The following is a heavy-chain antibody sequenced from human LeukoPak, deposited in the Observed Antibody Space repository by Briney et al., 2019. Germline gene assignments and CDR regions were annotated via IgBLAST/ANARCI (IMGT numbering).Heavy chain of an antibody. J-gene: IGHJ4*02. CDR2: INHSGST. CDR1: GGSFSGHY. V-gene: IGHV4-34*01. CDR3: AGDRFLLVGVTGS. Sequence: PSETLSLTCAVYGGSFSGHYWSWIRQPPGKGLEWIGEINHSGSTNYNPSLKSRVTISVDTSKNQFSLKLTSVTAADTAVYYCAGDRFLLVGVTGSWGQGTLVTVSS. D-gene: IGHD3-10*01.